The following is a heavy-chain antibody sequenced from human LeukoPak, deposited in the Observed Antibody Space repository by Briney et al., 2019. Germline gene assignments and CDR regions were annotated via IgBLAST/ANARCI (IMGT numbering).Heavy chain of an antibody. D-gene: IGHD2-2*01. CDR1: GGSISSYY. J-gene: IGHJ5*02. V-gene: IGHV4-59*01. CDR3: ARVAEYCSSTSCYGDWFDP. Sequence: SETLSLTCTVSGGSISSYYWSWIRQPPGKGLEWIGYIYYSGSTNYNPSLKSRVTISVDTSKNQFSLKLSSVTAADTAVYYCARVAEYCSSTSCYGDWFDPWGQGTLVTVSS. CDR2: IYYSGST.